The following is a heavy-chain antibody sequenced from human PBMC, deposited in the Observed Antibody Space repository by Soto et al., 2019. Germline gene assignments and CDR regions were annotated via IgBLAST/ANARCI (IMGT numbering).Heavy chain of an antibody. V-gene: IGHV3-74*01. CDR3: AREITTVFYYMDV. CDR2: INSDGSST. J-gene: IGHJ6*03. D-gene: IGHD4-17*01. CDR1: GFTFSSYW. Sequence: GGSLRLSCAASGFTFSSYWMHWVRQAPGKGLVWVSRINSDGSSTSYADSVKGRFTISRDNAKNTLYLQMNSLRAEDTAVYYCAREITTVFYYMDVWGKGTTVTVSS.